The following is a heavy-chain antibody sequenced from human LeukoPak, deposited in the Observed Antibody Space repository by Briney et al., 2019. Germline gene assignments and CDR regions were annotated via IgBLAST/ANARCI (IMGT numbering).Heavy chain of an antibody. CDR1: GGSISSGGYS. V-gene: IGHV4-30-2*01. Sequence: PSETLSLTCAVSGGSISSGGYSWSWLRQPPGKGLEWIGYIYHSGSTYYNPSLKSRVTISVDRSKNQFSLKLSSVTAADTAVYYCARDFYDGRGFDPWGQGTLVTVSS. J-gene: IGHJ5*02. CDR2: IYHSGST. CDR3: ARDFYDGRGFDP. D-gene: IGHD2/OR15-2a*01.